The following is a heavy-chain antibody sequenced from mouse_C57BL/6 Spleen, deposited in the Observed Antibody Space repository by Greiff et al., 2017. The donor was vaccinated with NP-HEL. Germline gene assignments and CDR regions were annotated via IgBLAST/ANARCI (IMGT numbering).Heavy chain of an antibody. V-gene: IGHV1-59*01. Sequence: QVQLQQPGAELVRPGTSVKLSCKASGYTFTSYWMHWVKQRPGQGLEWIGVIDPSDSYTNYNQKFKGKATLTVDTSSSTAYMQLSSLTSEDSAVYYCARNDRSSYGYAMDYWGQGTSVTVSS. CDR1: GYTFTSYW. CDR3: ARNDRSSYGYAMDY. D-gene: IGHD1-1*01. CDR2: IDPSDSYT. J-gene: IGHJ4*01.